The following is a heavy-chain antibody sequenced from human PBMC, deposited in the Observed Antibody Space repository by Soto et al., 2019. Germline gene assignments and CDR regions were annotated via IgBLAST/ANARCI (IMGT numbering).Heavy chain of an antibody. D-gene: IGHD1-26*01. Sequence: GGSLRLSCAASGFTFSSYSMNWVRQAPGKGLEWVSSISSSSSYIYYADSVKGRFTISRDNAKNSLYLQMNSLRAEDTAVYYCARDALGGGYYAFDIWGQGTMVTVSS. CDR2: ISSSSSYI. CDR1: GFTFSSYS. J-gene: IGHJ3*02. CDR3: ARDALGGGYYAFDI. V-gene: IGHV3-21*01.